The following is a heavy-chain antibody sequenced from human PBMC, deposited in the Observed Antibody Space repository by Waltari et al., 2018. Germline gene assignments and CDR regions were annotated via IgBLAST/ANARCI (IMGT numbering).Heavy chain of an antibody. CDR3: AKTRHGTGYVKS. CDR2: ISGRGGRT. CDR1: GFTFSSYA. V-gene: IGHV3-23*01. J-gene: IGHJ5*02. D-gene: IGHD5-12*01. Sequence: EVQLLESGGGLVQPGGSLRLSCAASGFTFSSYAMSWVRQAPGKGLEWVSAISGRGGRTYYADSVKGRFTISRDNSKNTRYLQMNSLRAEDTAVYYCAKTRHGTGYVKSWGQGTLVTVSS.